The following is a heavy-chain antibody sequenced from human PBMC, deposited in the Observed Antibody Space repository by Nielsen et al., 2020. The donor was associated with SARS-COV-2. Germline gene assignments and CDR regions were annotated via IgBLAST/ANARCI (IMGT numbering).Heavy chain of an antibody. CDR3: AHSEGFDF. Sequence: RQAPGKALEWLALIFWDDDKRYSPSLKNRLSITKDTSKNQVVLTMTNMDPVDTGTYYCAHSEGFDFWGQGTLVTVSS. J-gene: IGHJ4*02. V-gene: IGHV2-5*02. CDR2: IFWDDDK.